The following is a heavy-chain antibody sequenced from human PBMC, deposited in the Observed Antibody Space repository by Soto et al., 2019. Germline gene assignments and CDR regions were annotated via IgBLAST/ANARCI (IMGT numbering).Heavy chain of an antibody. Sequence: GGSLRLSCAASGFTFSSYGMHWVRQAPGKGLEWVAVIWYDGSNKYYADSVKGRFTISRDNSKNTLYLQMNSLRAEDTAVYYCAREFGKAIRLHIAAAGHFDYWGQGTLVTVSS. V-gene: IGHV3-33*01. CDR2: IWYDGSNK. D-gene: IGHD6-13*01. CDR3: AREFGKAIRLHIAAAGHFDY. J-gene: IGHJ4*02. CDR1: GFTFSSYG.